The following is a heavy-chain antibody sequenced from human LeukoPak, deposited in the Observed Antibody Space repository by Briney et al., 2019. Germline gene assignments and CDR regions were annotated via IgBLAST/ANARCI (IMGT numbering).Heavy chain of an antibody. CDR2: IYTSGST. Sequence: SETLSLTCTVSGGSISSYYWSWIRQPAGKGLKWIGRIYTSGSTNYNPSLKSRVTMSVDTSKNQFSLKLSSVTAADTAVYYCARDGSGGDAFDIWGQGTMVTVSS. CDR3: ARDGSGGDAFDI. D-gene: IGHD1-1*01. J-gene: IGHJ3*02. CDR1: GGSISSYY. V-gene: IGHV4-4*07.